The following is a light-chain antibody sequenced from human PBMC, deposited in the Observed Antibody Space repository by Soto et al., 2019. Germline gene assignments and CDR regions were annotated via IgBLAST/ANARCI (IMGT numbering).Light chain of an antibody. CDR1: QSVSSN. Sequence: EIVMTQSPASLSVSPGERATLSCRASQSVSSNLAWYQQKPGQPPRLLIYGAYTRATGIPARISGSGSGTEFTLTISSLQSEDFAVYYCQQYNNWPPYTFGQGTKLEIK. V-gene: IGKV3-15*01. CDR2: GAY. CDR3: QQYNNWPPYT. J-gene: IGKJ2*01.